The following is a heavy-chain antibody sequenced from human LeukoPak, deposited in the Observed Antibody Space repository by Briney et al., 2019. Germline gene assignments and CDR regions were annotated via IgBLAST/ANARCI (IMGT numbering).Heavy chain of an antibody. D-gene: IGHD3-3*01. CDR1: GGSISSDSDY. Sequence: SQTLSLTCTVSGGSISSDSDYWSWIRQPAGKGLEWIGRIYTGGSTNYNPSLKSRVTISVDTSKNQLSLRLSSVTAADAAVYYCARDEWHRGYYYMDVWGKGTTVTVSS. J-gene: IGHJ6*03. V-gene: IGHV4-61*02. CDR2: IYTGGST. CDR3: ARDEWHRGYYYMDV.